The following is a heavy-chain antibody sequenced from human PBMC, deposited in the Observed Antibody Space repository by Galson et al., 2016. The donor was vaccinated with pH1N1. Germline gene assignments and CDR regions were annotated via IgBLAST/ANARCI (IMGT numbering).Heavy chain of an antibody. CDR3: AREVWLRRGYYIDH. V-gene: IGHV6-1*01. J-gene: IGHJ4*02. D-gene: IGHD3-10*01. CDR1: GDSVSSSSDT. Sequence: CAISGDSVSSSSDTWNWIRQSPRRGLEWLGRIYHRSKSYYEYAPSLQGRLRISPDKSSNQMSLHLNSVTLDDEAVYYCAREVWLRRGYYIDHWGQGGLVTVSS. CDR2: IYHRSKSYY.